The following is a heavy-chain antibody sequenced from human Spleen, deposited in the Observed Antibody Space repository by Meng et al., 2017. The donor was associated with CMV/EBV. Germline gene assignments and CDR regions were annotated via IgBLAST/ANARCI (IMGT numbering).Heavy chain of an antibody. J-gene: IGHJ5*02. CDR1: GGSISSGSYY. CDR3: ARGGVSVEYNWFDP. Sequence: QVQLQESAPGLVKPSQTLSLTCTVPGGSISSGSYYWSWIRQPAGKGLEWIGRIYTSGSTNYNPSLKSRVTISVDTSKNQFSLKLSSVTAADTAVYYCARGGVSVEYNWFDPWGQGTLVTVSS. CDR2: IYTSGST. D-gene: IGHD3-3*01. V-gene: IGHV4-61*02.